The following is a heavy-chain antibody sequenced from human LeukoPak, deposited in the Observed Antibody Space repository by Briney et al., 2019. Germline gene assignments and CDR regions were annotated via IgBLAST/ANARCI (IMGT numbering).Heavy chain of an antibody. Sequence: PGGSLRLSCAASGFTFSNAWMSWVRQAPGRGLAWVGRIESETVGGTTDYAAPVKGRFTISRDDSKNTLYLQMNSLKTEDTAVYYCTTVDIVATIQGGFWYYGMDVWGQGTTVSVPS. D-gene: IGHD5-12*01. CDR3: TTVDIVATIQGGFWYYGMDV. CDR1: GFTFSNAW. V-gene: IGHV3-15*04. CDR2: IESETVGGTT. J-gene: IGHJ6*02.